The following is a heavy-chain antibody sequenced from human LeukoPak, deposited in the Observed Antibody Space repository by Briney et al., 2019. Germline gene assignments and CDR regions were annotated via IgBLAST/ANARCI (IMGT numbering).Heavy chain of an antibody. Sequence: GGSLRLSCAASGFTFSSYAMSWVRQAPGKGLECASAISGSGGSTYYADSVKGRFTISRDNSKNTLYLQMNSLRAEDTAVYYCAKGVGYSYGFDYWGQGTLVTVSS. D-gene: IGHD5-18*01. J-gene: IGHJ4*02. CDR1: GFTFSSYA. V-gene: IGHV3-23*01. CDR2: ISGSGGST. CDR3: AKGVGYSYGFDY.